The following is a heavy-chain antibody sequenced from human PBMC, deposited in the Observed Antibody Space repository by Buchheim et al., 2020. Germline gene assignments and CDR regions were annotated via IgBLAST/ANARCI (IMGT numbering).Heavy chain of an antibody. Sequence: QVQLQESGPGLVKPSETLSLTCIVSGGAMSNYYWNWMRQPPGKGPEWIGYIYDSGRSTYNPSLRSRVTISVDTSKNQFSLKLTSVTAADTAVYYCARLVYYGSGSYFYFDHWGQGAL. CDR1: GGAMSNYY. D-gene: IGHD3-10*01. J-gene: IGHJ4*02. V-gene: IGHV4-59*08. CDR2: IYDSGRS. CDR3: ARLVYYGSGSYFYFDH.